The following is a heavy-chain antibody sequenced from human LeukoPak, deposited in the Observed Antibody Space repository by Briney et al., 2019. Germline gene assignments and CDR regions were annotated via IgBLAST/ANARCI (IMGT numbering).Heavy chain of an antibody. CDR3: ARASSPTYYYDSSGSYNFQH. D-gene: IGHD3-22*01. Sequence: PGGSLRLSCAASGFTFSDYYMGWIRQAPGKGLEWVSYISSSGSTIYYADSVKGRFTISRDNAKNSLYLQMNSLRAEDTAVYYCARASSPTYYYDSSGSYNFQHWGQGTLVTVSS. J-gene: IGHJ1*01. CDR2: ISSSGSTI. CDR1: GFTFSDYY. V-gene: IGHV3-11*01.